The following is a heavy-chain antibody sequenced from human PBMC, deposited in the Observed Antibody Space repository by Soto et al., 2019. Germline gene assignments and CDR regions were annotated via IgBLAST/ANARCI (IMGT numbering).Heavy chain of an antibody. Sequence: EVQLVESGGGLVQPGGSLRLSCAASGFTFSSYAMHWVRQAPGKGLEYVSAISSNGGSTYYANSVKGRFTISRDNSKNTLYLQMGSLRAEDMAVYYCARGPYYGSGSYLNYYYYMDVWGKGTTVTVSS. CDR1: GFTFSSYA. J-gene: IGHJ6*03. CDR2: ISSNGGST. D-gene: IGHD3-10*01. CDR3: ARGPYYGSGSYLNYYYYMDV. V-gene: IGHV3-64*01.